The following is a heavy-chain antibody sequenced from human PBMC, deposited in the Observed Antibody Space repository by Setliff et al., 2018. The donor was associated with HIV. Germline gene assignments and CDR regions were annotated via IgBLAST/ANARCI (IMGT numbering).Heavy chain of an antibody. CDR1: GGSFSGYY. D-gene: IGHD7-27*01. CDR2: ISYSGST. CDR3: ARPTGGGNFDL. J-gene: IGHJ3*01. Sequence: SETLSLTCAVYGGSFSGYYWSWIRQPPGKGLEWIGYISYSGSTTYNPSLQSRVTISVDTSKSQFSLNLTSVTAADTAVYFCARPTGGGNFDLWGQGTMVTVSS. V-gene: IGHV4-34*11.